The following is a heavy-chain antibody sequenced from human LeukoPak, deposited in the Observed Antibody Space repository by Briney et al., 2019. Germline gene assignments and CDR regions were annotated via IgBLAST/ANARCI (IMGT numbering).Heavy chain of an antibody. J-gene: IGHJ3*02. Sequence: ASVKVSCKASGYTFTSYYMHWVRQAPGQGLEWMGIINPSGGSTSYAQKFQGRATMTRDTSTSTVYMELSSLRSEDTAVYYCARDGTEYYDSSGYNVDAFDIWGQGTMVTVSS. CDR3: ARDGTEYYDSSGYNVDAFDI. V-gene: IGHV1-46*01. CDR2: INPSGGST. D-gene: IGHD3-22*01. CDR1: GYTFTSYY.